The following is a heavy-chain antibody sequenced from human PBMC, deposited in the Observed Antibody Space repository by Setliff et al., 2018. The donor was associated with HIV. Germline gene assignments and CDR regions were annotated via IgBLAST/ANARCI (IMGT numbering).Heavy chain of an antibody. J-gene: IGHJ4*02. V-gene: IGHV3-23*03. CDR1: SFTFSSYA. CDR3: ARVSCYSGFDY. D-gene: IGHD2-2*01. CDR2: IYSGGSTT. Sequence: AGGSLRLSCAASSFTFSSYAMSWVSQAPGKGLEWVSCIYSGGSTTYYADSMKGRFTSSRDNAKNSLFLQMNTLRAEDTAVYYRARVSCYSGFDYWGQGALVTVSS.